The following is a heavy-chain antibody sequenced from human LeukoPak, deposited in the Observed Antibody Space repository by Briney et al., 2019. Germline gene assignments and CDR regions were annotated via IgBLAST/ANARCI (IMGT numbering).Heavy chain of an antibody. CDR1: GGPFSSYT. Sequence: ASVKVSCKASGGPFSSYTINWVRLVPGQGLEWMGRIFPIIDMANYAQKFHGRVTIIADKSTNTAYMELSSLRPKDTAVYYCARGRGEMATIKGCAFDIWGQGTMVTVSS. CDR2: IFPIIDMA. CDR3: ARGRGEMATIKGCAFDI. D-gene: IGHD5-24*01. J-gene: IGHJ3*02. V-gene: IGHV1-69*02.